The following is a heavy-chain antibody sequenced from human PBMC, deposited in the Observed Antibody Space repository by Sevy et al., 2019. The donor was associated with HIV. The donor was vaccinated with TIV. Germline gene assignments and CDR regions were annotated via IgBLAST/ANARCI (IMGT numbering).Heavy chain of an antibody. D-gene: IGHD3-22*01. CDR1: GFTFSSYG. CDR3: ARERLYYDSSGYNYYYGMDV. Sequence: GGSLRLSCAASGFTFSSYGMHWVRQAPGKGLEWVAVIWYDGSNKYYADSVKVRFTISRDNSKNTLYLQMNSLRAEDTAVYYCARERLYYDSSGYNYYYGMDVWGQGTTVTVSS. J-gene: IGHJ6*02. V-gene: IGHV3-33*01. CDR2: IWYDGSNK.